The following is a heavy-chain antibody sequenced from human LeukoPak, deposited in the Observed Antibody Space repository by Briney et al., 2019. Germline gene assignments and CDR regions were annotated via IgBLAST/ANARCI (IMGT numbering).Heavy chain of an antibody. V-gene: IGHV4-61*02. CDR1: GGSISSGSYY. Sequence: SETLSLTCTVSGGSISSGSYYWSWIRQPAGKGLEWIGRIYTSGSTNYNPSLKSRVTISVDTSKNQFSLKLSSVTAADTAVYYCASDEYSSSSWGQGTLVTVSS. CDR2: IYTSGST. J-gene: IGHJ4*02. D-gene: IGHD6-6*01. CDR3: ASDEYSSSS.